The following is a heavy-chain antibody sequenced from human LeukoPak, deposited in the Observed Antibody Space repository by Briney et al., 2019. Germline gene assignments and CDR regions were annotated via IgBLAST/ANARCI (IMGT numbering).Heavy chain of an antibody. D-gene: IGHD1-26*01. Sequence: ASVKVSCKASGGTFSSYAISWVRQAPGQGLEWMGGIIPIFGTANYAQKFQGRVTITTDESTSTAYMELGSLRSEDTAVYYCAAPVVGAFAFDIWGQGTMVTVSS. CDR3: AAPVVGAFAFDI. V-gene: IGHV1-69*05. J-gene: IGHJ3*02. CDR2: IIPIFGTA. CDR1: GGTFSSYA.